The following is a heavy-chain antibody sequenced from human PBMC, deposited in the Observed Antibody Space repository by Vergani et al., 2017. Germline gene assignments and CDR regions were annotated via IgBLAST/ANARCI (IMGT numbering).Heavy chain of an antibody. J-gene: IGHJ5*02. D-gene: IGHD3-10*01. Sequence: ELQLVESGGGLVQPGGSLRLSCAASGSTVSGNYMTWVRQAPGKGLEWVSHIYSGDETYYPDSVKVRVTISRDTSKNTLDHQINNLRVEDTAMYYCARGNYYGSGTYVDPGREGRLVTDSS. V-gene: IGHV3-66*02. CDR3: ARGNYYGSGTYVDP. CDR1: GSTVSGNY. CDR2: IYSGDET.